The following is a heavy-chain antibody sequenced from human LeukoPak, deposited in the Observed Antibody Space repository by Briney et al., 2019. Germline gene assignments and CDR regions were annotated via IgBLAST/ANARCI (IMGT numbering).Heavy chain of an antibody. D-gene: IGHD3-22*01. CDR3: ARSYDASGYYYYFDY. J-gene: IGHJ4*02. CDR1: GGSISGRY. Sequence: PSETLSLTCTVSGGSISGRYWSWIRQSPGKGREGIGCIYYRGNNNYNPSLKSRVTISVDTSKNQFSLRLTSVTAADTAVYYCARSYDASGYYYYFDYWGQGTLVTVSS. V-gene: IGHV4-59*11. CDR2: IYYRGNN.